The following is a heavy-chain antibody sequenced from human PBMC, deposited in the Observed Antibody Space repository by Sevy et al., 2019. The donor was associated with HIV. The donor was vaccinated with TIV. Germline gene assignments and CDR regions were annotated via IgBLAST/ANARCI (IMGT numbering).Heavy chain of an antibody. CDR2: ISYDGSNK. CDR3: AKDRTTGIAAAGTPFDY. J-gene: IGHJ4*02. Sequence: GGSLRLSCAASGFTFSSYGMHWVRQAPGTGLEWVAVISYDGSNKYYADSVKGRFTISRDNSKNTLYLQMNSLRAEDTAVYYCAKDRTTGIAAAGTPFDYWGQGTLVTVSS. CDR1: GFTFSSYG. D-gene: IGHD6-13*01. V-gene: IGHV3-30*18.